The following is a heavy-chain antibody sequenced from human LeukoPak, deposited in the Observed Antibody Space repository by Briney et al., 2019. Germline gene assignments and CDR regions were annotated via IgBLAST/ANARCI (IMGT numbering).Heavy chain of an antibody. D-gene: IGHD1-26*01. Sequence: GGSLRLSCAASGFTFSSYSMNWVRQAPGKGLEWVSSISGSSSDIYYADSVKGRFTISRDNSKNSLYLQMKSLRAEDTALYYCARRGYHDYSGFDYWGQGTLVTVSS. V-gene: IGHV3-21*01. J-gene: IGHJ4*02. CDR2: ISGSSSDI. CDR3: ARRGYHDYSGFDY. CDR1: GFTFSSYS.